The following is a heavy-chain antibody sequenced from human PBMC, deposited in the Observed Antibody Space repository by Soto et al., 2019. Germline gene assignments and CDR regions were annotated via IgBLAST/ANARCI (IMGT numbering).Heavy chain of an antibody. V-gene: IGHV2-5*02. Sequence: QITLNESGPTQVKPRQTLTLTCTFSGFSLTTSGVGVGWIRQSPGKAPEWLALIYWDDDKRYSPSLKSRLTITKDPSKHQVVLTMADLDPADTATYYCAHRVLRTVFGLVTTTAIYFDFWGQGTPVAVSS. CDR2: IYWDDDK. CDR3: AHRVLRTVFGLVTTTAIYFDF. D-gene: IGHD3-3*01. CDR1: GFSLTTSGVG. J-gene: IGHJ4*02.